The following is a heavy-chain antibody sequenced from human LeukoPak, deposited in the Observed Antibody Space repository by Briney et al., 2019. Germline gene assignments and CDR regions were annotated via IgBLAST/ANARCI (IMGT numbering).Heavy chain of an antibody. CDR2: IIPIFGTA. Sequence: SVKVSCTASGGTFSSYAISWVRQAPGQGLEWMGGIIPIFGTANYAQKFQGRVTITADESTSTAYLELSSLRSEDTAVYYCARGYYGSGSYYWGRYYGMDVWGQGTTVTVSS. V-gene: IGHV1-69*01. D-gene: IGHD3-10*01. J-gene: IGHJ6*02. CDR3: ARGYYGSGSYYWGRYYGMDV. CDR1: GGTFSSYA.